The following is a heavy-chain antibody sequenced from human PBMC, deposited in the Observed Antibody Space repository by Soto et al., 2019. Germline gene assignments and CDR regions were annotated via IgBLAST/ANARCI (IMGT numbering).Heavy chain of an antibody. J-gene: IGHJ4*02. CDR3: AAPENYYDSSGLGV. V-gene: IGHV1-58*01. CDR2: IVVGSGNT. D-gene: IGHD3-22*01. Sequence: SVKVCCKASGFPFTSSALQLVRQARGQRLEWIGWIVVGSGNTNYAQKFQERVTITRDMSTSTAYMELSSLRSEDTAVYYCAAPENYYDSSGLGVWGQGTMVTVSS. CDR1: GFPFTSSA.